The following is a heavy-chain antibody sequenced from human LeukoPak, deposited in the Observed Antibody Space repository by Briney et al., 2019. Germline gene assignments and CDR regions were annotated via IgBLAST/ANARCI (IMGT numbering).Heavy chain of an antibody. D-gene: IGHD6-19*01. CDR2: IYHSGGRFETGST. CDR1: GSSINSGHY. J-gene: IGHJ4*02. V-gene: IGHV4-38-2*02. Sequence: SETLSLTCSVSGSSINSGHYWGWIRQPPGKGLEWIASIYHSGGRFETGSTHYSPSLKSRVTISVDTPKNQLSLMMTSVTAADTAVYYCARNSSGCSFDRWGQGTLVSVSS. CDR3: ARNSSGCSFDR.